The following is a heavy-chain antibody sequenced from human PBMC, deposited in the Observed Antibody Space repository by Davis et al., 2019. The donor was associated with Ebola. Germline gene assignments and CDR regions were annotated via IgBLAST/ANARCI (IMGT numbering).Heavy chain of an antibody. CDR3: VRTTYGAPEY. D-gene: IGHD4-17*01. J-gene: IGHJ4*02. CDR1: GFTFINYW. Sequence: PGGSLRLSCAASGFTFINYWIHWVRQVPGKGLAWVSTINGDGTATFYADSVKGRFTISRDNAKSTLYLQMNSLTAEDTAVYYCVRTTYGAPEYWGQGTLVTVSS. V-gene: IGHV3-74*01. CDR2: INGDGTAT.